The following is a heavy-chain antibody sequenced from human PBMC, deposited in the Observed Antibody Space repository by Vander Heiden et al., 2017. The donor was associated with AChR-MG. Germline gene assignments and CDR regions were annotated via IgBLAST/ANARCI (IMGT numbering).Heavy chain of an antibody. CDR3: TRDMTTSTGYYYYYYGMDA. CDR2: IRSKPYGGTT. CDR1: GFTFGDYA. Sequence: EVQLVESGGGLVKPGRSLRLSCTGSGFTFGDYAMSWFRQAPGKGLEWVGFIRSKPYGGTTEYAASVKGRFTISRDDSKSIAYLQMNSLKTEDTAVYYCTRDMTTSTGYYYYYYGMDAWGQGTTVTVSS. D-gene: IGHD4-4*01. V-gene: IGHV3-49*05. J-gene: IGHJ6*02.